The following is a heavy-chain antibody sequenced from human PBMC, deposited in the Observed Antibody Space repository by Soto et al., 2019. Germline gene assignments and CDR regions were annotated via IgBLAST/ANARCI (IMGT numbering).Heavy chain of an antibody. CDR2: IIPVFGTA. CDR3: ARGDATKIVVTTYYAMDV. Sequence: SVKVSFKASGGSFSSYAISWVRQAPGQGLEWMGGIIPVFGTANYAQKFQGRVTITADESTSIVYMDVTSLKSEDTAVYYCARGDATKIVVTTYYAMDVWGQGTTVTVS. CDR1: GGSFSSYA. V-gene: IGHV1-69*13. D-gene: IGHD3-9*01. J-gene: IGHJ6*02.